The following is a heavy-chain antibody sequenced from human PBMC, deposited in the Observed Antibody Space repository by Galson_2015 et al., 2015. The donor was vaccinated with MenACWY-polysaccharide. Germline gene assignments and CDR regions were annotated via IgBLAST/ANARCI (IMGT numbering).Heavy chain of an antibody. Sequence: SLRLSCAASGSKFRGSGMHWVRQAPGKGLEWVAVIQYDGSNKVYADSVKGRFTISRDNSKNTVFLEMNTLGVEDTAVYYCAREGSRIVFHAFDIWGQRTMVTVSS. V-gene: IGHV3-33*01. D-gene: IGHD2-2*01. CDR1: GSKFRGSG. J-gene: IGHJ3*02. CDR2: IQYDGSNK. CDR3: AREGSRIVFHAFDI.